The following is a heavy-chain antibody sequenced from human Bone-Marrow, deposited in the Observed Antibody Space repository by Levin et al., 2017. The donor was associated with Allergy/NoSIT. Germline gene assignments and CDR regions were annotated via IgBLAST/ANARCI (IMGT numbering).Heavy chain of an antibody. CDR1: GYTFTSYD. CDR3: ARGCGGDCYFAYYYGMDV. V-gene: IGHV1-8*01. CDR2: MNPNSGNT. D-gene: IGHD2-21*02. Sequence: ASVKVSCKASGYTFTSYDINWVRQATGQGLEWMGWMNPNSGNTGYAQKFQGRVTMTRNTSISTAYMELSSLRSEDTAVYYCARGCGGDCYFAYYYGMDVWGQGTTVTVSS. J-gene: IGHJ6*02.